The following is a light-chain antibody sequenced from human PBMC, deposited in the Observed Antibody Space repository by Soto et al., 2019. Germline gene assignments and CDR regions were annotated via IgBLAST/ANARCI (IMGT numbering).Light chain of an antibody. CDR2: GAS. V-gene: IGKV3-15*01. J-gene: IGKJ2*01. CDR1: QSVSTN. Sequence: DIVMTQSPATLSVSLGERVTLSCWASQSVSTNLAWFQQKPGQAPRLLIYGASTRATGIPARFSGSGSGTEFTLTISSLESEDFAVYYCQQYNNWPPYTFGQGTKLEIK. CDR3: QQYNNWPPYT.